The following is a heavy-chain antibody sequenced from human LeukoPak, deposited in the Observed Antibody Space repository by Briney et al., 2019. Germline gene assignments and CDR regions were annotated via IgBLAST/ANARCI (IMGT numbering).Heavy chain of an antibody. J-gene: IGHJ5*02. V-gene: IGHV3-23*01. CDR3: AKLPYGDYNHH. D-gene: IGHD4-17*01. Sequence: GGSLRLSCAASGFAFSSYAMSWVRQAPGKGLEWVSAISGSGGSTYYADSVKGRFTISRDNSKNTLYLQMNSLRAEDTAVYYCAKLPYGDYNHHWGQGTLVTVSS. CDR1: GFAFSSYA. CDR2: ISGSGGST.